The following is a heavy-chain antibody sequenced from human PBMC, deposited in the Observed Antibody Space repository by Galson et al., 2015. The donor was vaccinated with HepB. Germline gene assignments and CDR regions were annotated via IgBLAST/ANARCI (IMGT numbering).Heavy chain of an antibody. J-gene: IGHJ3*02. V-gene: IGHV5-10-1*01. Sequence: QSGAEVKKPGESLRISCKGSGYNFTTYWISWVRQMPGKGLEWMGRIDPSDSYTNYSPSFQGHVTISADKSISTAYLQWSSLKASDTAMYYCARPTMATTVIPNDAFDIWGQGTMVTVSS. CDR2: IDPSDSYT. CDR3: ARPTMATTVIPNDAFDI. CDR1: GYNFTTYW. D-gene: IGHD4-17*01.